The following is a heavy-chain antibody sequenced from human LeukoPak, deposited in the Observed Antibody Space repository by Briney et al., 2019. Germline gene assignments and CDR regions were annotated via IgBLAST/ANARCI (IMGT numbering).Heavy chain of an antibody. CDR1: GFTFSSYA. CDR3: ARDSGYIVVVPAAGLPDY. Sequence: GGSLRLSCAASGFTFSSYAMHWVRQAPGKGLEWVAVISYDGSNKYYADSVKGRFTISRDNSNNTLYLQMNSLRAEDTAVYYCARDSGYIVVVPAAGLPDYWGQGALVTVSS. CDR2: ISYDGSNK. D-gene: IGHD2-2*01. J-gene: IGHJ4*02. V-gene: IGHV3-30-3*01.